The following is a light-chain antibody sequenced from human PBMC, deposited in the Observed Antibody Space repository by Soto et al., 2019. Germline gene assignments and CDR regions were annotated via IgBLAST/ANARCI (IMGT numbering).Light chain of an antibody. CDR2: DAS. V-gene: IGKV1-33*01. CDR3: QQYDNLPPPWT. Sequence: IQMTQSPPPLSASVGDIVTITCRARQDIATYLNWYQQKPGKAPNLLIYDASNLETGVPSRFSGGGSGTHFTFTISNLQPEDIATYYCQQYDNLPPPWTVGQGAKVEIK. J-gene: IGKJ1*01. CDR1: QDIATY.